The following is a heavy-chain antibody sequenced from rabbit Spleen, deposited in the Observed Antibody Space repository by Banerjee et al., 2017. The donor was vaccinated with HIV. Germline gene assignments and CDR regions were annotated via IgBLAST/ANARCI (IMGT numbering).Heavy chain of an antibody. Sequence: QSLEESGGGLVKPGASLTLTCKASGFSFSSGYDICWVRQAPGKGLECIACIYAGSSGSTWYASWAKGRFTISKTSSTTVTLQMTSLTVADTATYFCARDTGSSFSSYGMDLWGQGTLVTVS. J-gene: IGHJ3*01. V-gene: IGHV1S40*01. CDR3: ARDTGSSFSSYGMDL. CDR2: IYAGSSGST. D-gene: IGHD8-1*01. CDR1: GFSFSSGYD.